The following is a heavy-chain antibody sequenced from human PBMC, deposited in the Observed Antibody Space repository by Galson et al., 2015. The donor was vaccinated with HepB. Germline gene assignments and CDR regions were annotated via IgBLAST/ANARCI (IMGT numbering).Heavy chain of an antibody. CDR2: ICASGRT. D-gene: IGHD1-26*01. J-gene: IGHJ4*02. Sequence: SLRLPCAASGFTVSDNHVSWVRQPPGKGLEWVSGICASGRTFYAGSVKGRFTIDNSKNTLFLQMNSLSVEDTAVYYCVGSHYRSSSDYWGQGTLVPVSS. CDR1: GFTVSDNH. V-gene: IGHV3-53*01. CDR3: VGSHYRSSSDY.